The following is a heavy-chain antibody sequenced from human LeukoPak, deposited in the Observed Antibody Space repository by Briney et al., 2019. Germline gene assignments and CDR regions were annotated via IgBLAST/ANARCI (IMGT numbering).Heavy chain of an antibody. V-gene: IGHV3-48*03. CDR2: ISSSGSTI. Sequence: PGGSLRLSCAASGFTFSSYEMNWVRQAPGKGLEWVSYISSSGSTIYYADSVKGRFTISRDNAKNSLYLQMNSLRAEDTALYYCARGPLATVTTPPPEYFQHWGQGTLVTVSS. D-gene: IGHD4-17*01. J-gene: IGHJ1*01. CDR1: GFTFSSYE. CDR3: ARGPLATVTTPPPEYFQH.